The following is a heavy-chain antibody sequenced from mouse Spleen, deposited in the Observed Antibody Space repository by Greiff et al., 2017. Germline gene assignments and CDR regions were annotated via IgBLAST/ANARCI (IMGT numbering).Heavy chain of an antibody. J-gene: IGHJ4*01. Sequence: EVQLQQSGAELVRPGASVKLSCTASGFNIKDDYMHWVKQRPEQGLEWIGWIDPENGDTEYASKFQGKATITADTSSNTAYLQLSSLTSEDTAVYYCTTKVRHAMDYWGQGTSVTVSS. V-gene: IGHV14-4*01. D-gene: IGHD2-14*01. CDR1: GFNIKDDY. CDR2: IDPENGDT. CDR3: TTKVRHAMDY.